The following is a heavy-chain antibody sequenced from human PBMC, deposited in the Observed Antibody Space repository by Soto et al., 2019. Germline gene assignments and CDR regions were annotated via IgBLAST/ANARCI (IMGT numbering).Heavy chain of an antibody. CDR1: GGSFSGYY. V-gene: IGHV4-34*01. CDR3: ARGLARDYSSSSYYYYGMDV. Sequence: SETLSLTCAVYGGSFSGYYWSWIRQPPGKGLEWIGEINHSGSTNYNPSLKSRVTISVDTSKNQFSLKLSSVTAADTAVYYCARGLARDYSSSSYYYYGMDVWGQGTTVTVSS. J-gene: IGHJ6*02. D-gene: IGHD6-6*01. CDR2: INHSGST.